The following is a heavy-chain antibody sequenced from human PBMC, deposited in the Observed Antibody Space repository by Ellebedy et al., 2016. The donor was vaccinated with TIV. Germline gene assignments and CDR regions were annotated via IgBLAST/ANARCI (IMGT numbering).Heavy chain of an antibody. V-gene: IGHV1-2*02. Sequence: ASVKVSCXASGYNFIDFFMYWVRQAPGQGLEWMGWINPKSGGTNYAQKFQGRVTMTRDTSSSTGYMELSSLTSDDTALYYCARNFPNVDSFDIWGQGTMVTVS. CDR3: ARNFPNVDSFDI. CDR2: INPKSGGT. J-gene: IGHJ3*02. CDR1: GYNFIDFF.